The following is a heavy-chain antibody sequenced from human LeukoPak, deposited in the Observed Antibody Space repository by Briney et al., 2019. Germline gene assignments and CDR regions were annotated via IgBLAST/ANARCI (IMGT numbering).Heavy chain of an antibody. Sequence: PGGSLRLSCAASGFTFSSYGMHWVRQAPGKGLEWVSFIRYDGSNKYYADSVKGRFTISRDNSKTTLYLQMNSLRAEDTAVYYCAKDVSSAFDYWGQGTLVTVSS. CDR1: GFTFSSYG. CDR3: AKDVSSAFDY. CDR2: IRYDGSNK. V-gene: IGHV3-30*02. J-gene: IGHJ4*02. D-gene: IGHD6-13*01.